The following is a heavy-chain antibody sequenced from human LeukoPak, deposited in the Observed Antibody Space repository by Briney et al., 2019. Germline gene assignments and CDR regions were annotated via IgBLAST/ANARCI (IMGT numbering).Heavy chain of an antibody. J-gene: IGHJ4*02. Sequence: GGSLRLSCSASGFTFSSYTMHWVRQAPGKGLEYDSAVSSNGGSTYYADSVKGRFTISRDNSKNTLYLQMSSLRAEDTAVYYCVPYYDVLTGFYTGYWGQGTLVTVSS. CDR2: VSSNGGST. D-gene: IGHD3-9*01. V-gene: IGHV3-64D*06. CDR1: GFTFSSYT. CDR3: VPYYDVLTGFYTGY.